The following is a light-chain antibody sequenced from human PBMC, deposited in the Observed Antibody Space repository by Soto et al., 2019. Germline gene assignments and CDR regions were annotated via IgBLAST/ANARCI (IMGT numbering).Light chain of an antibody. CDR2: GAS. J-gene: IGKJ4*01. CDR3: QQYDSSPLT. Sequence: EIVMTQSPATLSVSPGERATLSCRASQSVSSNLAWYQQKPGQAPRVLIYGASRRATGIPDRFSGSGSGTDFTLTISRLEPEDFAVYYCQQYDSSPLTFGGGTTGDIK. CDR1: QSVSSN. V-gene: IGKV3-20*01.